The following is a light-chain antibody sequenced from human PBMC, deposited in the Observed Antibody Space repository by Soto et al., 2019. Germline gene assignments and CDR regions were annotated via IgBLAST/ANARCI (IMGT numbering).Light chain of an antibody. V-gene: IGKV1-17*01. Sequence: DIQMTHSPSSLSASVGSRVIITCRASQGIRNDLGWYQQKPGKAPKLLIYDASSLESGVPSRLSGSGSGTEFTLTISSMKPDDFASYYCQQYNSYRTFGQGTKVDIK. CDR3: QQYNSYRT. J-gene: IGKJ1*01. CDR2: DAS. CDR1: QGIRND.